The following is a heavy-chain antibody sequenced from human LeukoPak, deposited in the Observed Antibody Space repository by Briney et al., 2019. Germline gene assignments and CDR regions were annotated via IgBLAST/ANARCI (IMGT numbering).Heavy chain of an antibody. CDR1: GFTFSSSD. CDR2: ISSSSSLI. CDR3: AKEGRSTTPGY. Sequence: GGSLRLSCAASGFTFSSSDMDWVRQAPGKGLEWVASISSSSSLIYYTDSVKGRFTISRDNAKNSLYLQMNSLRAEDTAVYFCAKEGRSTTPGYWGQGTLVTVSS. D-gene: IGHD6-13*01. J-gene: IGHJ4*02. V-gene: IGHV3-21*01.